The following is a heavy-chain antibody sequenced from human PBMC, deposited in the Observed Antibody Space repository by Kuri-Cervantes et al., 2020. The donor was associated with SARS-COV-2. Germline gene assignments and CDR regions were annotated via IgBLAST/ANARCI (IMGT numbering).Heavy chain of an antibody. J-gene: IGHJ4*02. Sequence: GGSLRLSCAASGFTFSSYAMHWVRQAPGKGLEWVAVISYDGSNKYCADSVKGRFTISRDNSKNTLYLQMNSLRAEDTAVYYCARAFMVRGVNGPGYWGQGTLVTVSS. CDR2: ISYDGSNK. CDR1: GFTFSSYA. V-gene: IGHV3-30-3*01. CDR3: ARAFMVRGVNGPGY. D-gene: IGHD3-10*01.